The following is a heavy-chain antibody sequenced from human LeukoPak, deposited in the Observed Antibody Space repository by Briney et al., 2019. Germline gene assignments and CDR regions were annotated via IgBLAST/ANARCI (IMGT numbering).Heavy chain of an antibody. V-gene: IGHV3-23*01. D-gene: IGHD3-3*01. J-gene: IGHJ4*02. CDR3: AKGRLLDDY. Sequence: PGGSLRLSCAASGFTFSDYYMSWIRQAPGKGLEWVSAISGSGGSTYYADSVKGRFTISRDNSKNTLYLQMNSLRAEDTAVYYCAKGRLLDDYWGQGTLVTVSS. CDR2: ISGSGGST. CDR1: GFTFSDYY.